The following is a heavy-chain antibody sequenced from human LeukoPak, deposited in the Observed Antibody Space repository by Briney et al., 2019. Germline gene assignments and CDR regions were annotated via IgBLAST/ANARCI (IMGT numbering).Heavy chain of an antibody. CDR2: IKRNIDGGTT. D-gene: IGHD1/OR15-1a*01. CDR1: GLTFSSTC. CDR3: VTGLGRTDNDY. V-gene: IGHV3-15*01. Sequence: WGSLRLSCAASGLTFSSTCMSWVRQAPGKGLEWVGRIKRNIDGGTTDYPAPVDGRFTISRHESKNTLYLQTNSLKTADPCVYDCVTGLGRTDNDYWGQGTLVTVSS. J-gene: IGHJ4*02.